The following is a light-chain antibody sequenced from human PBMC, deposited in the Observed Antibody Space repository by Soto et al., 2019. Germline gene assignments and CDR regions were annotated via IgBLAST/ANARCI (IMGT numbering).Light chain of an antibody. Sequence: EVVLTQSPGTLSLSPGERATLSCRASQTVTTSQLTWFQQKPGQAPRLLIYAASIRAAGIPDRFSGSGSGTDFTLTISRLEPEDFAVYYCQQYNNWPQTFGQGTKVDIK. J-gene: IGKJ1*01. CDR3: QQYNNWPQT. V-gene: IGKV3-20*01. CDR2: AAS. CDR1: QTVTTSQ.